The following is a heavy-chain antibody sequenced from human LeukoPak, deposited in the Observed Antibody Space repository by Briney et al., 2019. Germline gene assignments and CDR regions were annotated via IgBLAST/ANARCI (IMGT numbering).Heavy chain of an antibody. CDR2: INHSGST. D-gene: IGHD6-19*01. CDR1: GGSFSGYY. J-gene: IGHJ4*02. V-gene: IGHV4-34*01. Sequence: SETLSLTCAVYGGSFSGYYWSWIRQPPGKRLEWIGEINHSGSTNYNPSLKSRVTISVDTSKNQFSLKLSSVTAADTAVYYCARGSSWAGTRRNYWGQGTLVTVSS. CDR3: ARGSSWAGTRRNY.